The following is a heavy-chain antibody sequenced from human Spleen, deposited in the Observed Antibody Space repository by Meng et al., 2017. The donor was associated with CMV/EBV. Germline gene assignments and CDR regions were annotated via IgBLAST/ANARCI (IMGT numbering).Heavy chain of an antibody. D-gene: IGHD4-17*01. Sequence: GGSLRLSCAASGFTFSGFWMHWVRQAPGKGLEWVAFIRSDGSNKYYGDSVKGRFTISRDNSKNTVYLQMNSLRAEDTAVYYCAKGHRRLTVTYYFVYWGQGTLVTVSS. V-gene: IGHV3-30*02. CDR3: AKGHRRLTVTYYFVY. CDR2: IRSDGSNK. CDR1: GFTFSGFW. J-gene: IGHJ4*02.